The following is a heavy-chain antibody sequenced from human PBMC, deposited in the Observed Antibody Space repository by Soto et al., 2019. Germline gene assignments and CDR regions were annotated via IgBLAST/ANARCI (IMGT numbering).Heavy chain of an antibody. CDR3: ARGGAVADLLDY. D-gene: IGHD6-19*01. CDR2: IYHSGST. V-gene: IGHV4-30-2*01. CDR1: GGSISSGGYS. Sequence: SETLSLTCAVSGGSISSGGYSWSWIRQPPGKGLEWIGYIYHSGSTYYNPSLKSRVTISVDGSKNQFSLKLSSVTAADTAVYYCARGGAVADLLDYWGQGTLVTVSS. J-gene: IGHJ4*02.